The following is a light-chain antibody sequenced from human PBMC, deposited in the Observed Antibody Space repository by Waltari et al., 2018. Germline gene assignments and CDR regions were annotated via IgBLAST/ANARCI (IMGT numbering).Light chain of an antibody. Sequence: EIVLTQSPDSLPVSLGEKAAINRTTSESVFYSPNQRNYLALYQQRLGKPPKLLLYWSSTRQPGVPERFSGSGSGTDVTLSISSLHPDDVAVYYCQQYWNSPQTFGQGTRLEI. CDR3: QQYWNSPQT. J-gene: IGKJ2*01. V-gene: IGKV4-1*01. CDR1: ESVFYSPNQRNY. CDR2: WSS.